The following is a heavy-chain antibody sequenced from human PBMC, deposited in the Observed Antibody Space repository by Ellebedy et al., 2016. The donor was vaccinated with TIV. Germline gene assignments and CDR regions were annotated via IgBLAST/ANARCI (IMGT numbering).Heavy chain of an antibody. D-gene: IGHD2-15*01. CDR1: GGSISSGGYY. CDR2: IYYSGST. V-gene: IGHV4-31*03. CDR3: ARDHGGGSPLDV. J-gene: IGHJ6*02. Sequence: MPSETLSLTCTVSGGSISSGGYYWSWIRQHPGKGLEWIGYIYYSGSTYYNPSLKSRVTISVDTSKNQFSLQLSSVTAAATAVYSCARDHGGGSPLDVWGQGTTVTVSS.